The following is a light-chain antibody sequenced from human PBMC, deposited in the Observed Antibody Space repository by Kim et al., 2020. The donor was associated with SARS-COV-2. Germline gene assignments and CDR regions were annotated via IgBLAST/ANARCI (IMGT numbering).Light chain of an antibody. CDR3: QQYNNWPYT. CDR1: QGVSSN. J-gene: IGKJ2*01. CDR2: GAS. Sequence: SGYPGERATASCRASQGVSSNLAWYQQKLGQAPRLLIYGASTGATGIPARFSGSGSGTEFTLTISSLQSEDFAVYYCQQYNNWPYTFGQGTKLEIK. V-gene: IGKV3-15*01.